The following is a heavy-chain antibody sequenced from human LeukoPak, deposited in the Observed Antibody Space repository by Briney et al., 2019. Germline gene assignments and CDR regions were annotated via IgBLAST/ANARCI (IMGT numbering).Heavy chain of an antibody. CDR3: ARENIGRLRHPDAFDI. V-gene: IGHV3-21*01. J-gene: IGHJ3*02. D-gene: IGHD2/OR15-2a*01. CDR1: GFTFSSYT. CDR2: INSRSNYI. Sequence: PGGSLRLSCAASGFTFSSYTMNWVRQAPGKGLEWVSSINSRSNYIYYADSVKGRFTISRDNAKNSLYLQMNSLRAEDTAVYYCARENIGRLRHPDAFDIWGQGTMVTVSS.